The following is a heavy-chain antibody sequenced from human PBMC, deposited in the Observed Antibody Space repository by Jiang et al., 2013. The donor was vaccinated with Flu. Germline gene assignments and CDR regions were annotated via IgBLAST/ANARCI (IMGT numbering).Heavy chain of an antibody. CDR1: GFTFSSYS. J-gene: IGHJ4*02. Sequence: SCAASGFTFSSYSMNWSARLQEGAGVVSYISSSSSTIYYADSVKGRFTISRDNAKNSLYLQMNSLRAEDAAVYYCARLYGSGRDPGYWGQGTLVTVSS. CDR2: ISSSSSTI. V-gene: IGHV3-48*01. CDR3: ARLYGSGRDPGY. D-gene: IGHD3-10*01.